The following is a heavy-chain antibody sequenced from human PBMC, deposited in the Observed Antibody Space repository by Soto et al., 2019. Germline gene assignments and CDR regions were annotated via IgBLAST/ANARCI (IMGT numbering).Heavy chain of an antibody. Sequence: GGSLRLSCAASGFTVSSNYMSWVRQAPGKGLEWVSVIYSGGSTYYADSVKGGFTISRHNSKNTLYLQMNSLRAEDTAVYYCARGVVVAATLIDYYYYMDVWGKGTTVTVSS. CDR3: ARGVVVAATLIDYYYYMDV. J-gene: IGHJ6*03. CDR1: GFTVSSNY. V-gene: IGHV3-53*04. CDR2: IYSGGST. D-gene: IGHD2-15*01.